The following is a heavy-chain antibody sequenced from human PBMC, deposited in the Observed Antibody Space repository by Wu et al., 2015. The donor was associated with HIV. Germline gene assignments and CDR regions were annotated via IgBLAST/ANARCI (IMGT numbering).Heavy chain of an antibody. CDR3: ARAVVRGVIELGSSMDV. Sequence: QVQLVQSGAEVKKPGSSVKVSCKASGGTFSSYAISWVRQAPGQGLEWMGGIIPIFGTANYAQKFQGRVTITTDESTSTAYMELSSLRSEDTAVYYCARAVVRGVIELGSSMDVWGQGTTVTVSS. J-gene: IGHJ6*02. D-gene: IGHD3-10*01. V-gene: IGHV1-69*05. CDR2: IIPIFGTA. CDR1: GGTFSSYA.